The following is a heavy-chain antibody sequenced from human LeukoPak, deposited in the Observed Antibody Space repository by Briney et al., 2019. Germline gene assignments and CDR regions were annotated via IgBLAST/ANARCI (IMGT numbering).Heavy chain of an antibody. CDR2: ISYDGSNK. Sequence: GSLRLSCAASGFTFSSYAMHWVRQAPGKGLEWVAVISYDGSNKYYADSVKGRFTISRDNSKNTLYLQMNSLRAEDTAVYYCARVAKQQLARLNYYYYYMDVWGKGTTVTVSS. D-gene: IGHD6-13*01. CDR3: ARVAKQQLARLNYYYYYMDV. J-gene: IGHJ6*03. CDR1: GFTFSSYA. V-gene: IGHV3-30*04.